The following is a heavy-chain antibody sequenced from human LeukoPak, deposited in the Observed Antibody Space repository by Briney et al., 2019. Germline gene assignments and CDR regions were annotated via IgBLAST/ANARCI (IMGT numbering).Heavy chain of an antibody. V-gene: IGHV4-34*01. CDR2: INHSGST. CDR1: GGSFSGYY. J-gene: IGHJ3*01. Sequence: SETLSLTCAVYGGSFSGYYWSWIRQPPGKGLEWIGEINHSGSTNYNPSLKSRVTISVDTSKNQFSLKLSSVSAADTAVYYCASHLAYYYDSSGPVDVWGQGTMVTVSS. D-gene: IGHD3-22*01. CDR3: ASHLAYYYDSSGPVDV.